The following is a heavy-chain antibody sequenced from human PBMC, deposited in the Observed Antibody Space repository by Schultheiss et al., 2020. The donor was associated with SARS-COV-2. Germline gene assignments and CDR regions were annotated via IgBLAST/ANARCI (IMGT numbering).Heavy chain of an antibody. CDR1: GGSISSSSYY. J-gene: IGHJ4*02. CDR2: IYYSGST. V-gene: IGHV4-39*07. Sequence: SQTLSLTCTVSGGSISSSSYYWGWIRQPPGKGLEWIGSIYYSGSTYYNPSLKSRVTMSVDTSKNQFSLKLSSVTAADTAVYYCARGGMATGGDWGQGTLVTVSS. D-gene: IGHD5-24*01. CDR3: ARGGMATGGD.